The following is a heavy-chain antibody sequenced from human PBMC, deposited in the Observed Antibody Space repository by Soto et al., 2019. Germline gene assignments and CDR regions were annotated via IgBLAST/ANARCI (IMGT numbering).Heavy chain of an antibody. D-gene: IGHD3-10*01. CDR3: ARRWSGTDY. CDR1: GGSISIYY. Sequence: QVHLQESGPGLVKPSETLSLTCTVSGGSISIYYWNWLRQPPGKGLEWMGYVHNSGTTSYNPSLGRRVTISLDTSKNQFSRRLNSVTAADTAVSYCARRWSGTDYWGQGTLVTVSS. J-gene: IGHJ4*02. CDR2: VHNSGTT. V-gene: IGHV4-59*01.